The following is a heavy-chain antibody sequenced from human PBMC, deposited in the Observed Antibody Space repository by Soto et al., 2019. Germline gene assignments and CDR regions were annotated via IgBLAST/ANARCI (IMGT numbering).Heavy chain of an antibody. CDR1: GGTFSSYT. V-gene: IGHV1-69*02. D-gene: IGHD5-12*01. CDR2: IIPILGIA. Sequence: QVQLVQSGAEVKKPGSSVKVSCKASGGTFSSYTISWVRQAPGQGLEWMGRIIPILGIANYAQKFQGRVTNTXDXCTSTAYMELSSLRSEDTAVYYCARGALVATTEFDYWGQGTLVTVSS. J-gene: IGHJ4*02. CDR3: ARGALVATTEFDY.